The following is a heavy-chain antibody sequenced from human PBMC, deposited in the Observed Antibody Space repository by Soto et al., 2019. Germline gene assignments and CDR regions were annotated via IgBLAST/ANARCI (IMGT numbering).Heavy chain of an antibody. CDR2: FDPEDGET. CDR1: GYTLTELP. J-gene: IGHJ4*02. CDR3: ATAIQYGSWNHDY. D-gene: IGHD2-15*01. V-gene: IGHV1-24*01. Sequence: ASVKVSCKVSGYTLTELPMHWVRQAPGKGLEWMGGFDPEDGETIYAQKFQGRVTMTEDTSTDTAYMELSSLRSEDTAVYYCATAIQYGSWNHDYWGQGTLVTVSS.